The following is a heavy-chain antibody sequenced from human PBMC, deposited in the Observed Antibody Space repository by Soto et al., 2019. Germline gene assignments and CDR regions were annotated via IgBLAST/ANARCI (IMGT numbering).Heavy chain of an antibody. Sequence: QVQLVQSGAEVRKPGASVTVSCRSSGDSFNDYYIHWVRQAPGQGFEWMGWINPNGGVTKYAEKFQGWVSMTRDTSIRTVYMQLSRLRSDDTAVDYCARESGVATATLDYYYFYMDVWGTGTKVTVSS. CDR2: INPNGGVT. CDR1: GDSFNDYY. D-gene: IGHD5-12*01. V-gene: IGHV1-2*04. CDR3: ARESGVATATLDYYYFYMDV. J-gene: IGHJ6*03.